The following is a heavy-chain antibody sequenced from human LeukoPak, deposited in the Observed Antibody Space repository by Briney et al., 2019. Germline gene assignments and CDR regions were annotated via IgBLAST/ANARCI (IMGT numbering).Heavy chain of an antibody. CDR3: ARDLSHRYYHSTGYAFAY. Sequence: ASVKVSCKASGYIFTSYSMHWVRRAPGQGLEWMGIINPSGGTTNYAQKFQGRVTMTRDTSTSTVYMDLSSLRSEDTAVYYCARDLSHRYYHSTGYAFAYWGQGTLVTVSS. CDR2: INPSGGTT. V-gene: IGHV1-46*01. J-gene: IGHJ4*02. D-gene: IGHD3-22*01. CDR1: GYIFTSYS.